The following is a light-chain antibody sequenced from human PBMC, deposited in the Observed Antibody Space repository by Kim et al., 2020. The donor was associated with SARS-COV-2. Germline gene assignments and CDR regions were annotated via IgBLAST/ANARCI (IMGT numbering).Light chain of an antibody. CDR2: SNN. CDR3: AVWDDSLKQGV. J-gene: IGLJ3*02. CDR1: SSNIGSNN. Sequence: QSVLTQPPSASGTPGQRVTISCSGSSSNIGSNNVVWYQQLPGAAPNPLIYSNNHRPSGIPDRFSGSRSGTSASLAISGLQSGDEADYYCAVWDDSLKQGVFGGGTQLTVL. V-gene: IGLV1-44*01.